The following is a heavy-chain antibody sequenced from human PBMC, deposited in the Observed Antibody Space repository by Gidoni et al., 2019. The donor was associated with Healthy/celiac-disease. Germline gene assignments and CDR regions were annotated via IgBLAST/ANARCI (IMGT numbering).Heavy chain of an antibody. CDR3: AKLEGYCSGGSCYSYYYYYGMDV. Sequence: EVQLLESGGGLVQPGGSLRLSCAASGFTFSSYAMSWVRQAPGKGLEWVSAISGSGGSTYYADSVKGRFTISRDNSKNTLYLQMNSLRAEDTAVYYCAKLEGYCSGGSCYSYYYYYGMDVWGQGTTVTVSS. CDR1: GFTFSSYA. CDR2: ISGSGGST. D-gene: IGHD2-15*01. J-gene: IGHJ6*02. V-gene: IGHV3-23*01.